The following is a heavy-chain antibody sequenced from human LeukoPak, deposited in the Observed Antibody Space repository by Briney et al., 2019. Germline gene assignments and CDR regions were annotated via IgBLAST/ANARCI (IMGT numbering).Heavy chain of an antibody. CDR2: LSSDGVDK. V-gene: IGHV3-30-3*01. Sequence: RAGGSLRLSCAASGFTFSSYVMHWVRQTPGKGLEWVAILSSDGVDKRYADSVQGRFTVSRDNFKNTLYLQMNSLRAGDTAIYYCARDTDATYYDSSGDFDYWGQGTLVTVSS. D-gene: IGHD3-22*01. J-gene: IGHJ4*02. CDR3: ARDTDATYYDSSGDFDY. CDR1: GFTFSSYV.